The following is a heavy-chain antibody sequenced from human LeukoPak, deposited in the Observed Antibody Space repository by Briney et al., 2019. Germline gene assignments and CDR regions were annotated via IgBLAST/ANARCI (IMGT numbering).Heavy chain of an antibody. CDR3: ARVVPLYWNDDVNNWFDP. CDR1: GFTFSSYA. V-gene: IGHV3-23*01. J-gene: IGHJ5*02. D-gene: IGHD1-1*01. CDR2: ISGSGGST. Sequence: GSLRLSCAASGFTFSSYAMSWVRQAPGKGLEWVSAISGSGGSTYYADSVKGRFTISRDNSKNTLYLQMNSLRAEDTAVYYCARVVPLYWNDDVNNWFDPWGQGTLVTVSS.